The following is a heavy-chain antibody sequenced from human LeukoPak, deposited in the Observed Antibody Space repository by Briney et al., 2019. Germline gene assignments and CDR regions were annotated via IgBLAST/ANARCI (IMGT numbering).Heavy chain of an antibody. V-gene: IGHV3-15*01. CDR1: GFTFSNAW. CDR3: TTDPHSSSYYYYYYMDV. D-gene: IGHD6-6*01. CDR2: IKSKTDGGTT. Sequence: GGSLRLSCAASGFTFSNAWMSWARQAPGKGLEWVGRIKSKTDGGTTDYAAPVKGRFTISRDDSKNTLYLQMNSLKTEDTAVYYCTTDPHSSSYYYYYYMDVWGKGTTVTVSS. J-gene: IGHJ6*03.